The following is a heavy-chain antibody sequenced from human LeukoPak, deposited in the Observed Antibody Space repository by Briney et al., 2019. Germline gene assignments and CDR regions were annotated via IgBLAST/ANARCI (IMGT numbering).Heavy chain of an antibody. CDR1: GGSISSSSYY. J-gene: IGHJ6*02. Sequence: SETLSLTCTVSGGSISSSSYYWGWIRQPPGKGLEWIGSIYYSGSTYYNPSLKSRVTISVDTSKNQFSLKLSSVTAADTAVYYCARVEVATIGGPYGMDVWGQGTTVTVSS. CDR2: IYYSGST. CDR3: ARVEVATIGGPYGMDV. D-gene: IGHD5-12*01. V-gene: IGHV4-39*07.